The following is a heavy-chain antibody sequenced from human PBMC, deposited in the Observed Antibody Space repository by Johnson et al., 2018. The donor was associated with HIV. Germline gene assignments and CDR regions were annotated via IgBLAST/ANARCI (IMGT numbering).Heavy chain of an antibody. CDR2: INSDGSSS. V-gene: IGHV3-74*02. CDR1: GFIFSDYW. CDR3: ARATMSYKVWLQLSAAFDI. J-gene: IGHJ3*02. D-gene: IGHD5-24*01. Sequence: VQLVESGGGLIQPGGSLRLSCAASGFIFSDYWMHWVRQAPGKGLVWVSRINSDGSSSSYADSVKGRFTISRYNAKNSLYLQMNSLRADDTAVYYCARATMSYKVWLQLSAAFDIWGQGTMVTVSS.